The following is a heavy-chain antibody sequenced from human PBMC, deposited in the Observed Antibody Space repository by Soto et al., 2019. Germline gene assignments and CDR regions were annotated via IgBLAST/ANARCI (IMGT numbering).Heavy chain of an antibody. J-gene: IGHJ4*02. CDR1: GYTFTGYY. CDR2: INPNSGGT. Sequence: ASVKVSCKASGYTFTGYYMHWVLQAPGQGLEWMGWINPNSGGTNYAQKFQGRVTMTRDTSISTAHMELSRLRSDDTAVYYCARYGVGSPGRFDYWGQGTLVTVSS. CDR3: ARYGVGSPGRFDY. D-gene: IGHD1-26*01. V-gene: IGHV1-2*02.